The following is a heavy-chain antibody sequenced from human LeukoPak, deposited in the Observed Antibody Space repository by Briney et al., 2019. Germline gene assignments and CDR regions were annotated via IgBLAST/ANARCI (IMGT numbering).Heavy chain of an antibody. V-gene: IGHV1-46*01. CDR2: TNPTGDST. D-gene: IGHD6-13*01. CDR1: GYTFTSYW. Sequence: ASVKVSCKASGYTFTSYWLHWVRQAPGQGLEWMGITNPTGDSTIYAQKFQGRVTMTRDTSTSTVYVELSSLRFEDTAVYYCAREGSWAGDYWGQGTLVTVSS. J-gene: IGHJ4*02. CDR3: AREGSWAGDY.